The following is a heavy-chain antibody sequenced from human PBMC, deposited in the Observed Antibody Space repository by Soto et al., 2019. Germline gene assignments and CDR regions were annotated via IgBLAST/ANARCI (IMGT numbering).Heavy chain of an antibody. Sequence: SETLSLTCTVSGGSVSSGSYYWSWIRQPPGKGLEWIGYIYYSGSTNYNPSLKSRVTISVDTSKNQFSLKLSSVTAADTAVYYCARGDYCISTSCYVPLAVAGTSAFDYWGQGTLVTVSS. CDR3: ARGDYCISTSCYVPLAVAGTSAFDY. CDR1: GGSVSSGSYY. CDR2: IYYSGST. J-gene: IGHJ4*02. V-gene: IGHV4-61*01. D-gene: IGHD2-2*01.